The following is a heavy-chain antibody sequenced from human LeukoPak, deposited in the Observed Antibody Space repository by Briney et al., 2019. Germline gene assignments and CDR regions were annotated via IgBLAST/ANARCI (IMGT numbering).Heavy chain of an antibody. CDR2: VYHSGST. CDR1: GDSISSGYY. Sequence: SETLSLTCAVSGDSISSGYYWGWIRQPPGKGLEWIGSVYHSGSTHYNPSLKSRVTISVDTSKNQFSLKLSSVTAADTAVYYCARKTPMAEAYYFDYWGQGTLVTVSS. J-gene: IGHJ4*02. D-gene: IGHD5-18*01. CDR3: ARKTPMAEAYYFDY. V-gene: IGHV4-38-2*01.